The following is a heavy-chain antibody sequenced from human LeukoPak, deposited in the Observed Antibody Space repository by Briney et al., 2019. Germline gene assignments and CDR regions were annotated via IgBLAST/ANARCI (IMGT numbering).Heavy chain of an antibody. Sequence: PSDTLSLTCAVSGFSISSDNWWGWIRQPPGKGLKWIGYIYYSGGIHYNPSLKSRVTMSVDTSKNQFSLRLSSVTAVDTAVYYCARKRSAISYFDVWGQGTLVTVSS. CDR2: IYYSGGI. D-gene: IGHD3-3*01. V-gene: IGHV4-28*05. CDR3: ARKRSAISYFDV. CDR1: GFSISSDNW. J-gene: IGHJ4*02.